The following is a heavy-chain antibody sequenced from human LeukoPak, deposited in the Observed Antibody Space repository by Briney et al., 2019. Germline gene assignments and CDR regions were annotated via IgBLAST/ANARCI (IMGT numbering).Heavy chain of an antibody. D-gene: IGHD6-19*01. CDR1: GYTFTGYY. J-gene: IGHJ4*02. V-gene: IGHV1-2*02. CDR3: ARDRVIAVSGIGDY. Sequence: GASVKVSCKASGYTFTGYYMHWVRQAPGQGLEWMGWINPNSGGTNYAQKLQGRVTMTTDTSTSTAYMELRSLRSDDTAVYYCARDRVIAVSGIGDYWGQGTLVTVSS. CDR2: INPNSGGT.